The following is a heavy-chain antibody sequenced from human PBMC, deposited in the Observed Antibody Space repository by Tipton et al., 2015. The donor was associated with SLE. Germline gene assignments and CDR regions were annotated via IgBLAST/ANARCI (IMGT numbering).Heavy chain of an antibody. J-gene: IGHJ6*03. V-gene: IGHV4-61*02. CDR2: IYTSGST. D-gene: IGHD7-27*01. CDR1: GGSTSSGSYY. Sequence: TLSLTCTVSGGSTSSGSYYWSWIRQPAGKGLEWIGRIYTSGSTNYNPSLKSRVTISIDTSKNQFSLKLSSVTAADTAVYYCARAPHLTGSYYYYYMDVWGKGTTVTISS. CDR3: ARAPHLTGSYYYYYMDV.